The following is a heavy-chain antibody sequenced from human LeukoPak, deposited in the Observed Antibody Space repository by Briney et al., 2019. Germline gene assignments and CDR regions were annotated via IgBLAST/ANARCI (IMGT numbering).Heavy chain of an antibody. V-gene: IGHV3-66*01. Sequence: GGSLRLSCAASGFTVSSNYMSWVRQAPGTGLEWVSVIYNGGSTYYADSVKGRFTISRDNSKNTLYLQMNSLRDEDTAVYYCARESNYYDSSHFDYWGQGTLVTVSS. CDR1: GFTVSSNY. CDR3: ARESNYYDSSHFDY. D-gene: IGHD3-22*01. CDR2: IYNGGST. J-gene: IGHJ4*02.